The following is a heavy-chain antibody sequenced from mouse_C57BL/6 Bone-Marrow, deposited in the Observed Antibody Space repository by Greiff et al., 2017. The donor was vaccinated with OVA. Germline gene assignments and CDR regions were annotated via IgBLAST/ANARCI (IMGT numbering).Heavy chain of an antibody. Sequence: VQGVESGAELARPGASVKLSCKASGYTFTSYGISWVKQRPGQGLEWIGEIYPRSGNTYYNEKFKGKATLTAHKSSSTAYMELRSLTSEDSAVYFCARPLFYGSSYDYFDYWGQGTTLTVSS. CDR1: GYTFTSYG. D-gene: IGHD1-1*01. V-gene: IGHV1-81*01. CDR2: IYPRSGNT. J-gene: IGHJ2*01. CDR3: ARPLFYGSSYDYFDY.